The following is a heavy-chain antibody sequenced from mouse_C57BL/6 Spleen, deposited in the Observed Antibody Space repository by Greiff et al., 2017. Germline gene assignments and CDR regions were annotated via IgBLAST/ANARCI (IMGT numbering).Heavy chain of an antibody. V-gene: IGHV1-39*01. CDR1: GYSFTDYN. CDR3: ARRGYGSSSYAMDY. J-gene: IGHJ4*01. CDR2: INPNYGTT. D-gene: IGHD1-1*01. Sequence: EVKLMESGPELVKPGASVKISCKASGYSFTDYNMNWVKQSNGKSLEWIGVINPNYGTTSYNQKFKGKATLTVDQSSSTAYMQLNSLTSEDSAVYYCARRGYGSSSYAMDYWGQGTSVTVSS.